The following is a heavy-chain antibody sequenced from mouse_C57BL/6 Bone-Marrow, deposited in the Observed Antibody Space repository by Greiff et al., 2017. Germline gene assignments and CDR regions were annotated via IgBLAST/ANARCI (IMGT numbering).Heavy chain of an antibody. D-gene: IGHD1-1*01. Sequence: QVQLQQPGAELVKPGASVKLSCKASGYTFTSYWMHWVKQRPGQGLEWIGMIHPNSGSTNYNEKFKSKATLTVDKSSSTSYMQLSSLTSEDAAVYYCARRLFYGHWFDYWGQGTTLTVSS. CDR3: ARRLFYGHWFDY. CDR1: GYTFTSYW. J-gene: IGHJ2*01. V-gene: IGHV1-64*01. CDR2: IHPNSGST.